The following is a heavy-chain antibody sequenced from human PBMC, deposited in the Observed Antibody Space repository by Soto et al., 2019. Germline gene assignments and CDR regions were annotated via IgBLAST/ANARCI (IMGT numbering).Heavy chain of an antibody. CDR2: IYYSGST. CDR3: ARVQLWDSGYYYYGMDV. D-gene: IGHD5-18*01. Sequence: QVQLQESGPGLVKPSQTLSLTCTVSGGSISSGDYYWSWIRQPPGKGLEWIGYIYYSGSTYYNPSLKSRVTIAVDTSKNQFSLKLSSVTAADTAVYYCARVQLWDSGYYYYGMDVWGQGTTVTVSS. CDR1: GGSISSGDYY. V-gene: IGHV4-30-4*01. J-gene: IGHJ6*02.